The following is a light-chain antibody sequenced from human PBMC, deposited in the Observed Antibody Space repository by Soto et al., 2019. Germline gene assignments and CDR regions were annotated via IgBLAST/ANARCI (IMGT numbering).Light chain of an antibody. J-gene: IGKJ1*01. Sequence: EIVWTHSPDTLSLSPWERATLSVMASQIVTITYLSCYQHIPFQSPRLLIYAAYSRATGIPDRFSGSGSGTDYTLTISRLEPEDFAVYYCQQYGRSPQTFGQGTKVDIK. CDR3: QQYGRSPQT. V-gene: IGKV3-20*01. CDR2: AAY. CDR1: QIVTITY.